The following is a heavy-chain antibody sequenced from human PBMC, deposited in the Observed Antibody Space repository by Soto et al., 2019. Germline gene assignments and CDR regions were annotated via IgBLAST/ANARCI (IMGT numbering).Heavy chain of an antibody. J-gene: IGHJ2*01. Sequence: SETLSLTCTVSGGSISSGGYYWSWIRQHPGKGLEWIGYIYYSGSTYYNPSFKSRVTISVDTSKNQFSLKLSSVTAADTAVYYCARKTVTTPDWYFDLWGRGTLVTVSS. CDR3: ARKTVTTPDWYFDL. V-gene: IGHV4-31*03. D-gene: IGHD4-17*01. CDR1: GGSISSGGYY. CDR2: IYYSGST.